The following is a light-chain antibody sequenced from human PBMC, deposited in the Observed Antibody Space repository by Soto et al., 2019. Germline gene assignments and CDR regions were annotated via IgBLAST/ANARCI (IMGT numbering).Light chain of an antibody. V-gene: IGKV1-39*01. Sequence: DIQMTQSPSSLSAYVGDRVTITCRASQSISNLVNWYQQKPGKAPKLLIYAASSLQSGVPSRFSGSASGTDFTLTISSLQPEDFATYDCQQTYSSPRTFGQGTKVEIK. CDR1: QSISNL. CDR2: AAS. CDR3: QQTYSSPRT. J-gene: IGKJ1*01.